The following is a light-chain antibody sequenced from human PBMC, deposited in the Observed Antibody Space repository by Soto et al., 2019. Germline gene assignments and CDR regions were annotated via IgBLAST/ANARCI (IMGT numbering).Light chain of an antibody. CDR3: SSYTSGSSHYV. Sequence: QSALTQPASVSGSPGQSITISCTGTSSDVGAYYSVSWYQHHPGKALKLIIYGVTNRPSGVSNRFSGSKSGNTASLTISGLQAEDEADYHCSSYTSGSSHYVFGTGTKVTV. V-gene: IGLV2-14*01. J-gene: IGLJ1*01. CDR2: GVT. CDR1: SSDVGAYYS.